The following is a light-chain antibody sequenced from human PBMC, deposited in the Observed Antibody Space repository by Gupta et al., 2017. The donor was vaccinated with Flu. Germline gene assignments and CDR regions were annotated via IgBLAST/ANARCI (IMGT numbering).Light chain of an antibody. V-gene: IGKV1-39*01. CDR3: QQSDSNPLLA. Sequence: SSLFEFVGDRDTSTCRARQCIRNYLSWYKQKPGQAPNLLIYAATSWQRWVPSRFGGSGCGKHVTITISNRQQEDFATYCCQQSDSNPLLAFGHGTKVDIK. CDR2: AAT. CDR1: QCIRNY. J-gene: IGKJ1*01.